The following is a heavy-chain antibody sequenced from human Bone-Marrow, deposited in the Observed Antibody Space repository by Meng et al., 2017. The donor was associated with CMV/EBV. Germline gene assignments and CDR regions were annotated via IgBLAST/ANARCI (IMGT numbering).Heavy chain of an antibody. D-gene: IGHD3-10*01. J-gene: IGHJ3*02. V-gene: IGHV3-9*01. CDR3: ARDRRVRGVHDAFDI. Sequence: GGSLRLSCAASGFTFDDYAMHWVRQAPGKGLEWVSGISWNSGSIGYADSVKGRFTISRDNAKNSLYLQMNSLRAEDTAVYYCARDRRVRGVHDAFDIWGQGTMVTVSS. CDR2: ISWNSGSI. CDR1: GFTFDDYA.